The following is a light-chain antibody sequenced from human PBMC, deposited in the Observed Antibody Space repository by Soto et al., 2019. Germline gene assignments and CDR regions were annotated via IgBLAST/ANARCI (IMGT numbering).Light chain of an antibody. CDR3: CSYAGSYTFYV. Sequence: QSVLTQPRSVSGSPGQSVTISCTGTSSDVGGYNYVSCYQQYPGTAPKLMIYDVTMRPSGVPDRFSGSKSGNTASLTISGLQAEDEADYYCCSYAGSYTFYVFGTGTKLTVL. J-gene: IGLJ1*01. CDR2: DVT. V-gene: IGLV2-11*01. CDR1: SSDVGGYNY.